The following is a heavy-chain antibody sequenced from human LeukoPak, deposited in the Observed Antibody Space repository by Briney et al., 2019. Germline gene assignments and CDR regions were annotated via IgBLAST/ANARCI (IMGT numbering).Heavy chain of an antibody. CDR1: GYTFTDYY. CDR3: ARDVSGSYSFDY. D-gene: IGHD1-26*01. CDR2: INPNSGGT. J-gene: IGHJ4*02. V-gene: IGHV1-2*02. Sequence: ASLKVSCKASGYTFTDYYIHWVRQAPGQGLEWVGWINPNSGGTNYAQKFYARVTMTRDTSISTAYMELSRLRSDDTAVYYCARDVSGSYSFDYWGQGTLVTVSS.